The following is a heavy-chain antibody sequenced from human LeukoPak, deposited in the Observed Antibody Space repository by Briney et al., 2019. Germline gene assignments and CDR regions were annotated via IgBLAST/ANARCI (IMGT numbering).Heavy chain of an antibody. CDR3: AKDGPPMGFDFWIGHFDY. D-gene: IGHD3-3*01. J-gene: IGHJ4*02. Sequence: QPGGSLRLSCAASGFTFSRSWMGWVRQAPGKGLGCVAIINQDGTGEYYLDSVKGRFTISRDNSRNTLYLQMNSLRAEETAVYYCAKDGPPMGFDFWIGHFDYWAQGTLVTVSS. CDR2: INQDGTGE. CDR1: GFTFSRSW. V-gene: IGHV3-7*03.